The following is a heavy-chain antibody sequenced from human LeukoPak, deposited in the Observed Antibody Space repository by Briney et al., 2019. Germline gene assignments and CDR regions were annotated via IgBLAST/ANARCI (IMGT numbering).Heavy chain of an antibody. CDR3: ARERNWNYEGFDY. J-gene: IGHJ4*02. CDR1: GGSISSYY. Sequence: PSETLSLTCTVSGGSISSYYWSWIRQPAGKGLEWIGRIYTSGSTNYSPSLKSRVTISVDKSKNQFSLKLSSVTAADTAVYYCARERNWNYEGFDYWGQGTLVTVSS. D-gene: IGHD1-7*01. CDR2: IYTSGST. V-gene: IGHV4-4*07.